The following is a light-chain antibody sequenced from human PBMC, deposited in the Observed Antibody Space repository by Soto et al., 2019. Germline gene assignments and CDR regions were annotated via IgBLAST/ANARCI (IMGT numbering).Light chain of an antibody. CDR3: QQYGTSEII. V-gene: IGKV3-20*01. CDR1: QRLTNSF. Sequence: EFVFTHTQNTLSLSPAERATLSCSVRQRLTNSFIAWYQQRPGQAPRLLIYDTSSRASGIPDRFSGSGSGTDFTLTISRLETEDFAVFYCQQYGTSEIIFGQGTLLEIK. CDR2: DTS. J-gene: IGKJ5*01.